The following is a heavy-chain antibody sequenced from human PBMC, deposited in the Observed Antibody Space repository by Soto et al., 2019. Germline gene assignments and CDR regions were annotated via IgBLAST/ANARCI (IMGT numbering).Heavy chain of an antibody. CDR3: AETFGSNWRLVY. J-gene: IGHJ4*02. CDR2: MSGRGGSV. Sequence: EVQLLESGGGLVQPGGSLRLSCAGSGFTFSDYAISWVRQAPGKGLEWVSAMSGRGGSVYYADSVKGRFTISRDNSKNTVYLQMSSLRGEDTAIYYCAETFGSNWRLVYCGRGALVTVSS. D-gene: IGHD6-13*01. V-gene: IGHV3-23*01. CDR1: GFTFSDYA.